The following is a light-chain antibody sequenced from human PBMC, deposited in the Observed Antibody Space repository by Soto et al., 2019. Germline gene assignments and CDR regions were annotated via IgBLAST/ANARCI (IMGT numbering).Light chain of an antibody. V-gene: IGKV3-20*01. CDR2: VAS. J-gene: IGKJ4*01. CDR1: QSGSSSY. CDR3: QQYGSSPLT. Sequence: EIVLTQSPGTLSLSPGERATLSCRASQSGSSSYLAWYQQKPGQAPRLLIYVASSRATGIQDRFSGSGSGTDFTLTISRLEPEDFAVYYCQQYGSSPLTFGGGTKVEIK.